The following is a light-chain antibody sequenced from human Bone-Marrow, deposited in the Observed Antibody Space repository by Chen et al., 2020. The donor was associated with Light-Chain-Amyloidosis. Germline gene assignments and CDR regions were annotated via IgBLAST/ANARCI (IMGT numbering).Light chain of an antibody. J-gene: IGKJ2*01. Sequence: DIVMTQSPFSLPVTPGAPASITCRSSQSLLHSNGYNYLDWYLQKPGQSPQLLIYLGSNRASGVPDRFSGSGSGTDFTLKISRVEAEDVGVYYCMQALQTPRTFGQGTKLEIK. CDR3: MQALQTPRT. CDR2: LGS. V-gene: IGKV2-28*01. CDR1: QSLLHSNGYNY.